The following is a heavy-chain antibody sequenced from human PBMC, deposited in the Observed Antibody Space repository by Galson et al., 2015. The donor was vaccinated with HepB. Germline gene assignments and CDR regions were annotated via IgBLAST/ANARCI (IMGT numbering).Heavy chain of an antibody. CDR1: GFTFKNYA. CDR3: ARTYYDSTGFSKNWYFDL. D-gene: IGHD3-22*01. CDR2: ISSNGGST. Sequence: SLRLSCAASGFTFKNYAMHWVRQAPGKGLEYVSTISSNGGSTYYANSVKGRFTISRDNSKNTLYLQMGSLRAEDMAVYYCARTYYDSTGFSKNWYFDLCGRGTLVTVSS. J-gene: IGHJ2*01. V-gene: IGHV3-64*01.